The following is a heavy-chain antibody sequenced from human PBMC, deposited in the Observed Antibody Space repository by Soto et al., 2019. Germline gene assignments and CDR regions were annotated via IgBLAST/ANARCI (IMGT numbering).Heavy chain of an antibody. Sequence: QVQLVQSGAEVKKPGASVKVSCKASGYTFTSYDINWVRQATGQGLEWMGWMNPNSGNTGYAQKFQGKVTRTRNTSISTAYMELSSLRSADTAVYYCASGGSSPLAYYYGMDVWGQGTTVTVSS. CDR2: MNPNSGNT. CDR1: GYTFTSYD. D-gene: IGHD6-6*01. J-gene: IGHJ6*02. V-gene: IGHV1-8*01. CDR3: ASGGSSPLAYYYGMDV.